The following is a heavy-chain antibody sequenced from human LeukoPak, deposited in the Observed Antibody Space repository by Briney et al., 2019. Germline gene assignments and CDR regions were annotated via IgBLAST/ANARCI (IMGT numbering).Heavy chain of an antibody. CDR3: ASRGGAFDI. J-gene: IGHJ3*02. CDR2: ISSDGSNK. CDR1: GFTFSNYG. Sequence: GGSLRLSCAASGFTFSNYGMHWVRQAPGKRLEWVAVISSDGSNKYYADSVKGRFTISRDNSKNTLYLQMNSLRAEDTAVYYCASRGGAFDIWGQGTMVTVSS. V-gene: IGHV3-30*03. D-gene: IGHD3-10*01.